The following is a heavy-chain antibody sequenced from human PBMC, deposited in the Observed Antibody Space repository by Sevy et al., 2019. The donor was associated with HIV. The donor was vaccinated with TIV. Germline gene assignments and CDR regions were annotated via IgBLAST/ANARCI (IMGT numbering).Heavy chain of an antibody. V-gene: IGHV3-30-3*01. CDR3: ARTKGTHCSSTSCYKGYGMDV. CDR1: GFTFSSYA. D-gene: IGHD2-2*02. CDR2: ISYDGSNK. Sequence: GGSLRLSCAASGFTFSSYAMHWVRQAPGKGLEWVAVISYDGSNKYDADSVKGRFTISRDNSKNTLYLQMNSLRAEDTAVYYCARTKGTHCSSTSCYKGYGMDVWGQGTTVTVSS. J-gene: IGHJ6*02.